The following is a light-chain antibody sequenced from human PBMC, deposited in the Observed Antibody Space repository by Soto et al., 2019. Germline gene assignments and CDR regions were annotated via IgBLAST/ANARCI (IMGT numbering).Light chain of an antibody. V-gene: IGKV3-11*01. J-gene: IGKJ1*01. Sequence: EIVMTQSPATLSVSPGEGATLSCRASQSVSSYLAWYQQKPGQAPRLLIYDASNRATGIPARFSGSGSGTDFTLTISSLEPEDFAVYYCQQRSNWSWTFGQGTKV. CDR1: QSVSSY. CDR2: DAS. CDR3: QQRSNWSWT.